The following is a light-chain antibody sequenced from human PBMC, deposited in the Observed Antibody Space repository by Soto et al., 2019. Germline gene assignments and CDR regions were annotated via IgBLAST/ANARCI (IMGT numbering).Light chain of an antibody. J-gene: IGKJ4*01. CDR2: AAS. Sequence: DIQMTQSPSSLSASVGDRVTITCRASQGINNYLAWFQQKPGKAHKSLIYAASSLQSGVQSKFSGNASGTDFTLTIRSLQPEDFAAYYCKQYNSYPLTFGGGTKVDIK. CDR3: KQYNSYPLT. CDR1: QGINNY. V-gene: IGKV1-16*02.